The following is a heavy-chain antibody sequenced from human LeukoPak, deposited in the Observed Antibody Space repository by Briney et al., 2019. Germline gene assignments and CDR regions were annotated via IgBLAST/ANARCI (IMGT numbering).Heavy chain of an antibody. J-gene: IGHJ4*02. CDR2: IYYSGST. CDR1: GGSISSSSYY. D-gene: IGHD3-22*01. Sequence: SETLSLTCTVSGGSISSSSYYWGWIRQPPGKGLEWIGSIYYSGSTYYNPSLKSRVTISVDTSKNQFSLKLSSVTAADTAVYYCARLSDSDSRGYYWGFEYWGQGTLVTVSS. V-gene: IGHV4-39*01. CDR3: ARLSDSDSRGYYWGFEY.